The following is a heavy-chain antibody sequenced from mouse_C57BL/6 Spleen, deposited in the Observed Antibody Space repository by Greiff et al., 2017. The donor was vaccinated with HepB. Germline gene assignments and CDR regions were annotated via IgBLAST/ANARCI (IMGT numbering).Heavy chain of an antibody. Sequence: QVQLQQSGAELVRPGTSVKMSCKASGYTFTNYWIGWAKQRPGHGLEWIGDIYPGGGYTNYNEKFKGKATLTAEKSSSTAYMQFSSLTSEDSAIYYCARGTTVVALYFDVWGTGTTVTVSS. V-gene: IGHV1-63*01. CDR2: IYPGGGYT. D-gene: IGHD1-1*01. CDR3: ARGTTVVALYFDV. J-gene: IGHJ1*03. CDR1: GYTFTNYW.